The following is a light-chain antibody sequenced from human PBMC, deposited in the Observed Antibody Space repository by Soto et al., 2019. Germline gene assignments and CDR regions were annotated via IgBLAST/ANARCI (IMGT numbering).Light chain of an antibody. CDR3: QQSYNTTWT. CDR1: QSISSY. Sequence: GDRVTITCRASQSISSYLNWYQQKPGKAPKLLIYAASSLQSGVPSRFSGSGSETDFTLTISSLQPEDFATYSCQQSYNTTWTFGQGTKVDIK. V-gene: IGKV1-39*01. J-gene: IGKJ1*01. CDR2: AAS.